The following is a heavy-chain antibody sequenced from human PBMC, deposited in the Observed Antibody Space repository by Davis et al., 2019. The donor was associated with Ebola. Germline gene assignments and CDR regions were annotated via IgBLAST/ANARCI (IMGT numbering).Heavy chain of an antibody. CDR1: GYTFTGYY. J-gene: IGHJ5*02. D-gene: IGHD3-22*01. Sequence: AASVKVSCKASGYTFTGYYMHWVRQAPGQGLEWMGRINPNSGGTNYAQKFQGRVTMTRDTSISTAYMELRSLRSDDTAVYYCARNLGGMIEALGWFDPWGQGTLVTVSS. CDR2: INPNSGGT. V-gene: IGHV1-2*06. CDR3: ARNLGGMIEALGWFDP.